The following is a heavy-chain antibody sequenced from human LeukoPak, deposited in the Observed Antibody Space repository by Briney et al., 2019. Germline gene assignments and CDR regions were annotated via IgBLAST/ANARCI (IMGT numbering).Heavy chain of an antibody. Sequence: GGSLRLSCAASGFTFDDYAMHWVRQAPGKGLEWVSGISWNGGSIDYADSVKGRFTISRDNAKNSLYLQMNSLRTEDTALYYCAKDLAGPVGWYFDLWGRGTLVTVSS. V-gene: IGHV3-9*01. CDR1: GFTFDDYA. CDR2: ISWNGGSI. J-gene: IGHJ2*01. CDR3: AKDLAGPVGWYFDL.